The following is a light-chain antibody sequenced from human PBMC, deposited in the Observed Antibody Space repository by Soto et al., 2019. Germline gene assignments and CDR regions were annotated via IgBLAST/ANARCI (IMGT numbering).Light chain of an antibody. CDR1: SSDVGGYDY. V-gene: IGLV2-11*01. CDR2: DVS. J-gene: IGLJ2*01. Sequence: QSALTQPRSVSGSPGQSVTISCTGTSSDVGGYDYVSWHQQHPGKAPKVMIYDVSKRPSGVPNRFSGSKSGNTASLTISGLQAEDEADYHCCSYAGSYTFVFGGGTKLTVL. CDR3: CSYAGSYTFV.